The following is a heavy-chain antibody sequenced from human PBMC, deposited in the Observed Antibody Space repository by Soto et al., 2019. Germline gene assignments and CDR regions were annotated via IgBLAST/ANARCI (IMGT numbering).Heavy chain of an antibody. J-gene: IGHJ4*02. CDR3: ARRSSGWYFDS. CDR2: ISGSGGST. CDR1: GFTFSSYA. D-gene: IGHD6-19*01. Sequence: EVQLLESGGGLVQPGGSLRLSCAASGFTFSSYAMSWVRQAPGKGLEWVSAISGSGGSTYYADSVKGRFTISRDNSKNSLYLQMNSLRAEDTAVYFCARRSSGWYFDSRGQGTLVTVSS. V-gene: IGHV3-23*01.